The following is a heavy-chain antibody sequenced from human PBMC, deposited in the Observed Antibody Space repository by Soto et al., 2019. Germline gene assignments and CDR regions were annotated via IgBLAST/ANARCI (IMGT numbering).Heavy chain of an antibody. J-gene: IGHJ4*02. V-gene: IGHV2-26*01. D-gene: IGHD6-6*01. CDR3: ARIRVDSSSLHFDY. CDR1: GFSLSNARMG. CDR2: IFSNDEK. Sequence: SGPTLVNPTETLKLTCTVSGFSLSNARMGVSWIRQPPGKALEWLAHIFSNDEKSYSTSLKSRLTISKDTSKSQVVLTMTNMDPVDTATYYCARIRVDSSSLHFDYWGQGILVTVSS.